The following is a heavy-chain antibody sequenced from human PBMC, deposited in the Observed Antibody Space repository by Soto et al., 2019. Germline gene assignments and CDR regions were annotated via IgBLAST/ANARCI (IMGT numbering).Heavy chain of an antibody. Sequence: ASVKVSCKASGYTFTYYTVHWVRQAPGQRLEWMGWINAGDGNTKYSPNFQGRVTITKDTSASTVYMELSSLRSEDTAVYFCTRDHYDSSGYYPKFDYWGQGTLVTVSS. CDR1: GYTFTYYT. V-gene: IGHV1-3*01. CDR3: TRDHYDSSGYYPKFDY. CDR2: INAGDGNT. D-gene: IGHD3-22*01. J-gene: IGHJ4*02.